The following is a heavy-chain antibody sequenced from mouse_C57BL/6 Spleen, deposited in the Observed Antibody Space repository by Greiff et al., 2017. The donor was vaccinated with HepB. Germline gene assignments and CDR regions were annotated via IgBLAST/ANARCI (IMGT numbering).Heavy chain of an antibody. J-gene: IGHJ1*03. Sequence: QVQLQQSGPELVKPGASVKISCKASGYSFTSYYIHWVKQRPGQGLEWIGWIYPGSGNTKYNEKFKGKATLTADTSSSTAYMQLSSLTSEDSAVYYCARSASNPYWYFDVWGTGTTVTVSS. CDR3: ARSASNPYWYFDV. D-gene: IGHD2-5*01. CDR1: GYSFTSYY. CDR2: IYPGSGNT. V-gene: IGHV1-66*01.